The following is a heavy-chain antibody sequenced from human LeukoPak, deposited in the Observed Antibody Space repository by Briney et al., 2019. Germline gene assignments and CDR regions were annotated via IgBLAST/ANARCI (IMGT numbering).Heavy chain of an antibody. CDR3: ARQLALGYYGMDV. CDR1: GGSISSYY. J-gene: IGHJ6*02. CDR2: VSYSGST. D-gene: IGHD3-3*02. Sequence: PSETLSLTCTVSGGSISSYYWSWIRQPPGKGLEWIGYVSYSGSTNYNPSLRSRVTISVDTSKSQFSLKLSSVTAADTAVYYCARQLALGYYGMDVWGQWTTVTVSS. V-gene: IGHV4-59*08.